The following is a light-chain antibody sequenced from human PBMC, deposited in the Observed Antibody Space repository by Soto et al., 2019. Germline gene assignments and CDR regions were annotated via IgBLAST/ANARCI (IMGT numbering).Light chain of an antibody. CDR1: QSISIY. Sequence: IQMTQSPSSLSASVGDRVTITCRASQSISIYLNWYQQKPGKAPKFLIHAASSLQGGVPPRFSGGGSGTDFTLTISSLQPEDFATYYCQQSYSIPFSFGGGTKVEI. V-gene: IGKV1-39*01. CDR2: AAS. J-gene: IGKJ4*01. CDR3: QQSYSIPFS.